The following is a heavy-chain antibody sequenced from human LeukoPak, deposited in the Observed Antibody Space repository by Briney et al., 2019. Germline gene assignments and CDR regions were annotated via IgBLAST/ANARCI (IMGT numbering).Heavy chain of an antibody. Sequence: ASVKVSCKTSGYYFPAFGISWVRQAPGQGLEWMGWISGYNGRTIYAQTVQDRVTMTTDTSTTTVYMELRSLKFNDTAVYYCARETSEGDREPTGYFDYWGQGSLVIVSS. CDR2: ISGYNGRT. V-gene: IGHV1-18*01. J-gene: IGHJ4*02. CDR3: ARETSEGDREPTGYFDY. D-gene: IGHD1-1*01. CDR1: GYYFPAFG.